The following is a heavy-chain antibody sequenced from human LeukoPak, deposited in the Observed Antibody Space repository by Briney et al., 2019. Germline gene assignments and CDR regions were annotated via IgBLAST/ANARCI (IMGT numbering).Heavy chain of an antibody. V-gene: IGHV4-59*12. CDR3: ARVDRRDGYNYRY. CDR1: SGSISTYY. Sequence: SETLSLTCTVSSGSISTYYWSWIRQPPGKGLEWIGYIYYSGSTKYNPSLKSRVTLSIDTSKNQFSLKLSSVTAADTAVYYCARVDRRDGYNYRYWGQGTLVTVSS. D-gene: IGHD5-24*01. J-gene: IGHJ4*02. CDR2: IYYSGST.